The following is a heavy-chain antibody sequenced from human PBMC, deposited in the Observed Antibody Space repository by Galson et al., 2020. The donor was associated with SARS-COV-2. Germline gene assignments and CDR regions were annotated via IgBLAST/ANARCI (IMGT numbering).Heavy chain of an antibody. CDR2: IYYSRST. CDR1: GGSISSGDYY. J-gene: IGHJ4*02. CDR3: ARSPRSRITIFGVVAHFDY. Sequence: SETLSLTCTVSGGSISSGDYYWSWIRQPPGKGLEWIGYIYYSRSTYYNPSLKSRVTISVDTSKNQFSLKLSSVTAADTAVYYCARSPRSRITIFGVVAHFDYWGQGTLVTVSS. D-gene: IGHD3-3*01. V-gene: IGHV4-30-4*01.